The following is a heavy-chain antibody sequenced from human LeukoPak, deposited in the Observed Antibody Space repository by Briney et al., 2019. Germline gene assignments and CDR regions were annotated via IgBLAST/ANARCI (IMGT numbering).Heavy chain of an antibody. D-gene: IGHD5-18*01. J-gene: IGHJ5*02. V-gene: IGHV4-59*01. CDR2: IYYSGST. Sequence: SETLSLTCTVSGGSISSYYWSWIRQPPGKGLEWIGYIYYSGSTNYNPSLKSRVTISVDTSKNQFSLKLSSVTAADTAVYYCARVNRGHSYGVSRVNNWFDPWGQGTLVTVSS. CDR1: GGSISSYY. CDR3: ARVNRGHSYGVSRVNNWFDP.